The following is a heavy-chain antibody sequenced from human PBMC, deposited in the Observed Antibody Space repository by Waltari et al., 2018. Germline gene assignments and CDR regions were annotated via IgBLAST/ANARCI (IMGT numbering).Heavy chain of an antibody. CDR2: IYSSGNT. D-gene: IGHD3-10*01. CDR1: GSSIRNNY. V-gene: IGHV4-4*07. Sequence: QVQLHESGPGLVKPSETLSLTCTFPGSSIRNNYCRWLRQPAGKGLEWIGRIYSSGNTNYNPSLKSRVTMSVDRSKNQLSLKVQSVTAADTAVYYCARLGFGSGIEGAWFDPWGQGTQVTVSS. J-gene: IGHJ5*02. CDR3: ARLGFGSGIEGAWFDP.